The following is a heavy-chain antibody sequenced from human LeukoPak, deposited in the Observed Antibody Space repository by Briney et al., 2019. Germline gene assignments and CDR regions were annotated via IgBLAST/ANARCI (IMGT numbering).Heavy chain of an antibody. D-gene: IGHD6-19*01. V-gene: IGHV3-23*01. CDR2: ISGSGGST. J-gene: IGHJ6*02. Sequence: GGSLRLSCAASGFAFSSYAMSWVRQAPGKGLEWVSVISGSGGSTYYADSVKGRFTISRDNSKNTLYLQMNSLRAEDTAVYYCAKGAVAGYYYYGMDVWGQGTTVTVSS. CDR1: GFAFSSYA. CDR3: AKGAVAGYYYYGMDV.